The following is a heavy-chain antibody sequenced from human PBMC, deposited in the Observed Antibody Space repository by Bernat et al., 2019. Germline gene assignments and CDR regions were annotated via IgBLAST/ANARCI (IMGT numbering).Heavy chain of an antibody. D-gene: IGHD1-26*01. CDR1: GGSISNYY. J-gene: IGHJ3*02. CDR2: MYYSGST. CDR3: ARGTGSYWIFYAVDI. Sequence: QVQLQESGPGLVKPSETLSLTCTVSGGSISNYYWSWIRQPPGKGLEWIGYMYYSGSTNYNPSLKSRVTISVDTSKNQFSLKLSSVTAADTAVYYCARGTGSYWIFYAVDIWGQGTMVTVSS. V-gene: IGHV4-59*01.